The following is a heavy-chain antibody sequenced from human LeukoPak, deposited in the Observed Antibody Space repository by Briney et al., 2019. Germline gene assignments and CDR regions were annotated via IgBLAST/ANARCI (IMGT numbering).Heavy chain of an antibody. CDR3: ARIRVHPGS. J-gene: IGHJ5*02. V-gene: IGHV3-30*02. CDR2: IRYDTSNK. CDR1: GFTFSSYG. D-gene: IGHD3-10*01. Sequence: GGSLRLSCAASGFTFSSYGMHWVRQAPGKGLEWVAFIRYDTSNKYYADSVKGRFTISRDNAKNSLYLQMNSLRAEDTAVYYCARIRVHPGSWGQGTLVTVSS.